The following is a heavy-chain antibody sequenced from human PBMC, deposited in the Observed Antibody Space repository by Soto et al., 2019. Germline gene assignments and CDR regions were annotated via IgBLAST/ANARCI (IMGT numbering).Heavy chain of an antibody. Sequence: GGALRRSCAASGFTFSTYAMSWVRHAPGKGLEWASAISAGGGSTYYADSVKGRFTISRDNSINTLYLQMNSLRTEDTAVYYCAHPRGYGVFDAYDIWGQGAMVTVSS. CDR3: AHPRGYGVFDAYDI. J-gene: IGHJ3*02. CDR2: ISAGGGST. CDR1: GFTFSTYA. D-gene: IGHD4-17*01. V-gene: IGHV3-23*01.